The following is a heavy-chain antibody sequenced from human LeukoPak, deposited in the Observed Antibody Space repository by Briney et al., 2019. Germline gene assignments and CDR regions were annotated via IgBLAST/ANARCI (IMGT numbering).Heavy chain of an antibody. V-gene: IGHV3-48*01. CDR2: ISSSSSTI. J-gene: IGHJ6*03. Sequence: GGSLRLSCAASRFTFSSYSMNWVRQAPGKGLEWVSYISSSSSTIYYADSVKGRFTISRDNAKNSLYLQMNSLRAEDTAVYYCARDSSYFYMDVWGKGTTVTVSS. CDR3: ARDSSYFYMDV. CDR1: RFTFSSYS.